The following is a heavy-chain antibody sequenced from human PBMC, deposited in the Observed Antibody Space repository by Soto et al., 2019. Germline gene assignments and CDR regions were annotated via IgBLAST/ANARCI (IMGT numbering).Heavy chain of an antibody. Sequence: QLLLQESGPGLVKPSETLSLTCTVSGGSSSSTTYYWGWIRQSPGKGLEWIGNIYSGGNTYYNPSLQSRVTISVDTSKSHLSLQLISVTAADTAVYYCAGQSYESRGYFYAYSGQGTLVTVSS. V-gene: IGHV4-39*01. J-gene: IGHJ4*02. CDR2: IYSGGNT. D-gene: IGHD3-22*01. CDR1: GGSSSSTTYY. CDR3: AGQSYESRGYFYAY.